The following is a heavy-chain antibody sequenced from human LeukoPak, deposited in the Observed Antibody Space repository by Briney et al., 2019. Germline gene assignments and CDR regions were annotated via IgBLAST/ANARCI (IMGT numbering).Heavy chain of an antibody. CDR1: GFTFGSYA. V-gene: IGHV3-23*01. CDR3: AKDHRPYYYGSGSYYPFDY. J-gene: IGHJ4*02. D-gene: IGHD3-10*01. CDR2: ISGSGSTT. Sequence: GGSLRLSCAASGFTFGSYAMNWVRQAPGKGLEWVSTISGSGSTTYYADSVKGRFTISRDNSKNTLYLQMNSLRAEDTAVYYCAKDHRPYYYGSGSYYPFDYWGQGTLVTVSS.